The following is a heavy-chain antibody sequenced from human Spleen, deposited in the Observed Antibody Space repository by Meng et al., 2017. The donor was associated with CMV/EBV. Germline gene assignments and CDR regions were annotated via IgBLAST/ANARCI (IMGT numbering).Heavy chain of an antibody. CDR1: GYSFTSYG. CDR2: ISAYNGDT. Sequence: ASVKVSCKASGYSFTSYGMSWVRQAPGQGLEWMGWISAYNGDTDYAQKFQGRVTMTTDTSTSTAYMELRSLRSDDTAVYYCAREILIPTFGGVTRSGKYNWFDPWGQGTLVTVSS. J-gene: IGHJ5*02. CDR3: AREILIPTFGGVTRSGKYNWFDP. D-gene: IGHD3-3*01. V-gene: IGHV1-18*01.